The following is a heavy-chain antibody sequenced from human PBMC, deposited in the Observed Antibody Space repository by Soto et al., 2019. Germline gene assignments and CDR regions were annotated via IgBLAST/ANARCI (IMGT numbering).Heavy chain of an antibody. CDR2: VSPNGNDK. V-gene: IGHV3-64D*08. CDR3: IRRFYGLDV. CDR1: GFTFSGRS. Sequence: EVQLVESGGGLVHPGGSLRLSCSASGFTFSGRSMHWVRQAPGKGLEYVSGVSPNGNDKYYTDSVKGRFTISRDNSKNTLHLQMSSLRPEYTALFYCIRRFYGLDVWGQGTRVTVSS. J-gene: IGHJ6*02.